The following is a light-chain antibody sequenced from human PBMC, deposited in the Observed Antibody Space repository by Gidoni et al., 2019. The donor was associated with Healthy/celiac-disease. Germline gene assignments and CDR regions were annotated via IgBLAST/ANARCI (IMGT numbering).Light chain of an antibody. J-gene: IGLJ2*01. CDR1: SSNIGAGYA. CDR2: GNS. CDR3: QSYDSSLSAV. Sequence: QSVLTQPPSVSGAPGQGVTISCTGSSSNIGAGYAVHWYQQLPGTAPKLLIYGNSNRPSGVPDRFSGSKSGTSASLAITGLQAEDEADYYCQSYDSSLSAVFGGGTKLTVL. V-gene: IGLV1-40*01.